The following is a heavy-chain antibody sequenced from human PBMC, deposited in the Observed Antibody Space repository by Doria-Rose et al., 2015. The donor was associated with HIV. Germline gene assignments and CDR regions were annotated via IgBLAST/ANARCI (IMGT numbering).Heavy chain of an antibody. CDR3: ARIKSSRWYHKYYFDF. CDR1: GVSLSSPGMG. D-gene: IGHD6-13*01. V-gene: IGHV2-26*01. J-gene: IGHJ4*02. Sequence: QESGPVLVKPTETLTLTCTVSGVSLSSPGMGVSWIRQPPGKALEWLANIFSDGERSYKPSLRSRLTISRDTSKSQVVLTMTDMDPVDTATYYCARIKSSRWYHKYYFDFWGQGTLVIVSA. CDR2: IFSDGER.